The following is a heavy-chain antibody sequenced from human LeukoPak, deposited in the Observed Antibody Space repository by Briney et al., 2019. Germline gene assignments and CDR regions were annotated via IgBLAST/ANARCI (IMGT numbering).Heavy chain of an antibody. CDR2: IYPGDSDT. Sequence: RESLKISCKGSGYSFTNYWIGWVRQMPGKGLEWMGIIYPGDSDTRYSPSFQGQVTISADKSISTAYLQWSSLQASDTAMYYCARQAVAGSPYFDYWGQGTLVTVSS. V-gene: IGHV5-51*01. J-gene: IGHJ4*02. CDR1: GYSFTNYW. D-gene: IGHD6-19*01. CDR3: ARQAVAGSPYFDY.